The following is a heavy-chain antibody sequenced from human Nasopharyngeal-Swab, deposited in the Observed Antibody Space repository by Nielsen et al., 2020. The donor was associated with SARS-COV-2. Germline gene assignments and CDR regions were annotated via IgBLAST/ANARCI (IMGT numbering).Heavy chain of an antibody. CDR2: IYYSGST. Sequence: WIRQPPGKGLEWIGYIYYSGSTNYNPSLKSRVTISVDTSKNQFSLKLSSVTAADTAVYYCARARVLAVAGYYYYYMDVWGKGTTVTVSS. D-gene: IGHD6-19*01. V-gene: IGHV4-61*06. J-gene: IGHJ6*03. CDR3: ARARVLAVAGYYYYYMDV.